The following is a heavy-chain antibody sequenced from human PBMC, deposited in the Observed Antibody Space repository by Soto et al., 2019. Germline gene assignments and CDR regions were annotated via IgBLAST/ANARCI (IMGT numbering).Heavy chain of an antibody. CDR1: GFTFSSYA. J-gene: IGHJ4*02. Sequence: EVQLLESGGGLVQPGGSLRLSCAASGFTFSSYAMSWVRQAPGKGLEWVSAISGSGGSTYYADSVKGRFTISRDNSKNTLYLQMNSLRAEDTDVYYCAKDAPIAVADSYYFDYWGQGTLVTVSS. V-gene: IGHV3-23*01. D-gene: IGHD6-19*01. CDR3: AKDAPIAVADSYYFDY. CDR2: ISGSGGST.